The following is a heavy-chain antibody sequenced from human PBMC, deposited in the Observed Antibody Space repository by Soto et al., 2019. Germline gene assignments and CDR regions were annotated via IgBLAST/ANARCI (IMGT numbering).Heavy chain of an antibody. J-gene: IGHJ3*02. CDR1: GFTVSSNY. Sequence: GGSLRLSCAASGFTVSSNYMSWVRQAPGKGLEWVSVIYSGGSTYYADSVKGRFTISRDNSKNTLYLQMNSLRAEDTAVYYCARDLGYSGYLLAFDIWGQGTMVTVSS. D-gene: IGHD5-12*01. V-gene: IGHV3-53*01. CDR3: ARDLGYSGYLLAFDI. CDR2: IYSGGST.